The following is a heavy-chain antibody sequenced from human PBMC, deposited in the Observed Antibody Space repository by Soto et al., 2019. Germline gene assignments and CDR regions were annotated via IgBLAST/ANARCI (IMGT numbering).Heavy chain of an antibody. V-gene: IGHV3-48*02. J-gene: IGHJ4*02. Sequence: EVQLVESGGGLVQPGGSLRLSCAASGFTLSTYGMNWVRQAPGKGLEWVSYSSGSSTTSYFSDSVKGRFTLSRDNAKNSLYLQMSSLRDEDTAVYYCARGGGSWRYYFDSWGRGILVTVSS. CDR2: SSGSSTTS. CDR1: GFTLSTYG. D-gene: IGHD3-16*01. CDR3: ARGGGSWRYYFDS.